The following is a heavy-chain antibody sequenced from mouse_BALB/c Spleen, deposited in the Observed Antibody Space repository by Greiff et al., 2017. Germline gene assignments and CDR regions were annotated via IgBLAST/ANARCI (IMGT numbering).Heavy chain of an antibody. J-gene: IGHJ4*01. CDR2: IWAGGST. CDR1: GFSLTSYG. CDR3: ARDAFTTTYAMDY. D-gene: IGHD1-1*01. Sequence: VNVVESGPGLVAPSQSLSITCTVSGFSLTSYGVHWVRQPPGKGLEWLGVIWAGGSTNYNSALMSRLSISKDNSKSQVFLKMNSLQTDDTAMYYCARDAFTTTYAMDYWGQGTSVTVSS. V-gene: IGHV2-9*02.